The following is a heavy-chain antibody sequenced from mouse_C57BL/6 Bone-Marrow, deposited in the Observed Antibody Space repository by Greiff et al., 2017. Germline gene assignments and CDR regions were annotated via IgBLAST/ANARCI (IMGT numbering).Heavy chain of an antibody. CDR2: IDPETGGT. Sequence: VQLQQSGAELVRPGASVTLSCKASGYTFTDYEMHWVKQTPVHGLEWIGAIDPETGGTAYNQKFKGKAILTADKSSSTAYMELRSLTSEDSAVYYCTSRYGSYFYYAMDDWGQGTTVTVSS. V-gene: IGHV1-15*01. J-gene: IGHJ4*01. CDR3: TSRYGSYFYYAMDD. CDR1: GYTFTDYE. D-gene: IGHD1-1*02.